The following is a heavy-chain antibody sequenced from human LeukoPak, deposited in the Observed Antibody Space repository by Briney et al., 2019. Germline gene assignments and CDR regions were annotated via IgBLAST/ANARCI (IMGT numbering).Heavy chain of an antibody. Sequence: SETLSLTCTVSGGSISSSSYYWGWIRQPPGKGLEWIGSIYYSGSTHYNPSLKSRVTISVDTSKNQFSLKLSSVTAADTAVYYCARSVVGYDNFDYWGQGTLVTVSS. J-gene: IGHJ4*02. D-gene: IGHD5-18*01. V-gene: IGHV4-39*07. CDR2: IYYSGST. CDR3: ARSVVGYDNFDY. CDR1: GGSISSSSYY.